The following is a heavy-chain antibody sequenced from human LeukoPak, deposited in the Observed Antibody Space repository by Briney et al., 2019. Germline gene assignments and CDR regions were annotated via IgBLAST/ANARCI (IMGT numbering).Heavy chain of an antibody. CDR2: ITPILGIA. CDR1: GGTLSSYA. J-gene: IGHJ4*02. V-gene: IGHV1-69*04. CDR3: ARDRRTRRYSYGGLFDY. D-gene: IGHD5-18*01. Sequence: SVKVSCKASGGTLSSYAISWVRQAPGQGLEWMGRITPILGIANYAQKFQGRVTITADKSTSTAYMELSSLRSEDTAVYYCARDRRTRRYSYGGLFDYWGQGTLVTVSS.